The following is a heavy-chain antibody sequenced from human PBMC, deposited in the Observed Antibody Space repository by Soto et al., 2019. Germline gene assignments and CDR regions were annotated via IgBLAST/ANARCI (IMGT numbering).Heavy chain of an antibody. CDR1: GYSFTSYW. D-gene: IGHD5-12*01. J-gene: IGHJ4*01. CDR2: IYPGDSDT. Sequence: GESLKISCKGSGYSFTSYWIGWVRQMPGKGLEWMGIIYPGDSDTRYSPSFQGQVTISADKSISTAYLQWSSLKASDTAMYYCARGDSGYVQWLVSYYFDYCGHVTLVTAS. CDR3: ARGDSGYVQWLVSYYFDY. V-gene: IGHV5-51*01.